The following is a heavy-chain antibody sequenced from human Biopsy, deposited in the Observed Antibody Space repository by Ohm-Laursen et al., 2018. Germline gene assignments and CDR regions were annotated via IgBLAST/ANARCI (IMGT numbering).Heavy chain of an antibody. CDR2: INCKTGAT. CDR1: SYTFTDYN. Sequence: ASVKVSSKPSSYTFTDYNIHWMRQAPGQGLEWLGYINCKTGATNYAQKFQGKVTMTRDTSISTAYLALGSLRSADTAIYYCARDPLNGHKHFDYWGQGSLVTVSS. D-gene: IGHD2-8*01. V-gene: IGHV1-2*02. CDR3: ARDPLNGHKHFDY. J-gene: IGHJ4*02.